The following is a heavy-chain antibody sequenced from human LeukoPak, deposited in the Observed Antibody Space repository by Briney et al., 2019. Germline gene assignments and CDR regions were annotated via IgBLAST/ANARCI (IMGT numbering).Heavy chain of an antibody. CDR1: GVTFSSYW. Sequence: GGSLRLSCAASGVTFSSYWMHWVRPAPGKGLVRVSRINSDGSSTSYADSVKGRFTISRDNAKNTLYLQMNSLRAEDTAVYYCARVRRYCSGGSCSFWFDPWGQGTLVTVSS. J-gene: IGHJ5*02. CDR2: INSDGSST. V-gene: IGHV3-74*01. D-gene: IGHD2-15*01. CDR3: ARVRRYCSGGSCSFWFDP.